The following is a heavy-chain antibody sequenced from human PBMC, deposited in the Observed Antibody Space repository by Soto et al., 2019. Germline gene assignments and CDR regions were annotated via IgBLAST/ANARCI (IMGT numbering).Heavy chain of an antibody. D-gene: IGHD1-7*01. CDR1: GYTFTSYG. CDR3: AREIQYNWNYFVYFDY. Sequence: ASVKVSCKASGYTFTSYGITWVRQAPGQGLEWMGWINSGNGNTNYSQKFQGRVTITRDTSASTAYMELSSLRSEDTAVYYCAREIQYNWNYFVYFDYWGQGTLVTVSS. V-gene: IGHV1-3*01. J-gene: IGHJ4*02. CDR2: INSGNGNT.